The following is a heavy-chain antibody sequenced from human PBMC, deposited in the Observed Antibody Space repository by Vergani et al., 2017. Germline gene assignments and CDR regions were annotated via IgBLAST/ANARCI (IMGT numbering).Heavy chain of an antibody. Sequence: QVQLQQWGAGLLKPSETLSLTCAVYGGSFSGYYWSWIRQPPGKGLEWIGEINHSGSTNYNPSLKSRVTISVDTSKNQFSLKLSSVTAADTAVYYCASDGDKPYYYYYGMDVWGQGTTVTVSS. J-gene: IGHJ6*02. CDR1: GGSFSGYY. CDR2: INHSGST. CDR3: ASDGDKPYYYYYGMDV. V-gene: IGHV4-34*01. D-gene: IGHD4-17*01.